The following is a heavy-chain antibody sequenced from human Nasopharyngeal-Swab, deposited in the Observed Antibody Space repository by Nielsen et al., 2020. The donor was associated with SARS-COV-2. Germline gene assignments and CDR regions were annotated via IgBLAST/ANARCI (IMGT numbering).Heavy chain of an antibody. CDR2: IWYDGSNK. J-gene: IGHJ4*02. Sequence: VRQAPGKGLEWVAVIWYDGSNKYYADSVKGRFTISRDSSKNTLYLQMISLRAEDTAVYYCARVPGDTAMASDYWGQGTLVTVSS. D-gene: IGHD5-18*01. V-gene: IGHV3-33*01. CDR3: ARVPGDTAMASDY.